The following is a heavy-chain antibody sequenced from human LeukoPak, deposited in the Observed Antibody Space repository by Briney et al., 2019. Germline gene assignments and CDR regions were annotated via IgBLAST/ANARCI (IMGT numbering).Heavy chain of an antibody. Sequence: GGSLRLSCAASGFTFSSYAMHWVRQAPGKGLEWVAVISYDGSNKYYADSVKGRFTISRDNSKNTLYLQMNSLRAEDTAVYYCARDLMSFYYDSSGYYGMDVWGQGTTVTVSS. V-gene: IGHV3-30-3*01. CDR2: ISYDGSNK. J-gene: IGHJ6*02. CDR3: ARDLMSFYYDSSGYYGMDV. D-gene: IGHD3-22*01. CDR1: GFTFSSYA.